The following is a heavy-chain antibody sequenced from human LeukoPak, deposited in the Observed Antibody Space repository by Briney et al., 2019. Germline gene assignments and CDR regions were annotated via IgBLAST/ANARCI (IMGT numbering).Heavy chain of an antibody. V-gene: IGHV3-21*01. CDR2: ISRSSIYK. D-gene: IGHD3-22*01. J-gene: IGHJ4*02. Sequence: PGGSLRLSCAASGFNFSNYNMNWVRRAPGKGLEWVSSISRSSIYKYYADSMKGRFTISRDNAKNSVYLQVNSVRAEDTAVYYCARGRYDSSGYYALFDYWGRGTLVTVSS. CDR3: ARGRYDSSGYYALFDY. CDR1: GFNFSNYN.